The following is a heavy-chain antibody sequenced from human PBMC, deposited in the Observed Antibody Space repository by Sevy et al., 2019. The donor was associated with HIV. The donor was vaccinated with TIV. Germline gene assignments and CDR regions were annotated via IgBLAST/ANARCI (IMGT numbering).Heavy chain of an antibody. D-gene: IGHD2-8*01. V-gene: IGHV3-23*01. CDR2: LSFGCGEI. CDR3: AVEGCSKPHVY. J-gene: IGHJ4*02. CDR1: GFTFSKYS. Sequence: GGSLRLSCAASGFTFSKYSMSWVRQPPGKGLEWVSTLSFGCGEINTADSVKGRFTISRDNSKNSLYLQMNNLRAEDTAVYYSAVEGCSKPHVYWGQGTLVTGSS.